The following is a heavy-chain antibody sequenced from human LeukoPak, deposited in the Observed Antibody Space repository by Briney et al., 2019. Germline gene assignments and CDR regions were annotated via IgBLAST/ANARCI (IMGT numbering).Heavy chain of an antibody. CDR2: IYYSGST. V-gene: IGHV4-59*12. D-gene: IGHD2-2*01. CDR1: GGSISSYY. Sequence: SETLSLTCTVSGGSISSYYWSWIRQPPGKGLEWIGYIYYSGSTNYNPSLKSRVTISVDTSKNQFSLKLSSVTAADTAVYYCARVRRVDWYFDLWGRGTLVTVSS. CDR3: ARVRRVDWYFDL. J-gene: IGHJ2*01.